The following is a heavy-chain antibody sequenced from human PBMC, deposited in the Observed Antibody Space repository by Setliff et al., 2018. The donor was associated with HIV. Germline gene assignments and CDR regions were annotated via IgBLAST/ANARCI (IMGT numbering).Heavy chain of an antibody. J-gene: IGHJ4*02. CDR1: GFTFSSYA. Sequence: GGSLRLSCAASGFTFSSYAMHWVRQAPGKGLEWVAFISYDGSNEYYADSVKGRFTISRDNSKNTLYLQMNSLRAEDTAVYYCARAQGEYYYDSSGRALDYWGQGMLVTVPQ. V-gene: IGHV3-30*04. D-gene: IGHD3-22*01. CDR2: ISYDGSNE. CDR3: ARAQGEYYYDSSGRALDY.